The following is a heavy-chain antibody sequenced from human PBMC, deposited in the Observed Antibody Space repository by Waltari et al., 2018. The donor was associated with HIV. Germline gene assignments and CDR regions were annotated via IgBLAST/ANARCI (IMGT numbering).Heavy chain of an antibody. D-gene: IGHD2-8*01. CDR1: GFKCRNCD. Sequence: EGQLLESGGGLVQPGGAVRVACTASGFKCRNCDMSWVRQAPGKGPEWVSALSGSGSTASYADFVKGRFTISRDFSNHTLFLQMNNLRAEDTAVYFCAKSMRDLRPSAFDVWGQGTMVAISS. CDR3: AKSMRDLRPSAFDV. V-gene: IGHV3-23*01. CDR2: LSGSGSTA. J-gene: IGHJ3*01.